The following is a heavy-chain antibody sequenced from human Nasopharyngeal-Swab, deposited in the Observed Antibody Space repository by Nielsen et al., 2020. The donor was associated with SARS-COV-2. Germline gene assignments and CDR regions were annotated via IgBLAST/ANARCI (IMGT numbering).Heavy chain of an antibody. CDR2: FDPEDGET. J-gene: IGHJ4*02. Sequence: ASVKVSCKVSGYTLTELSMHWVRQAPGKGLEWMGGFDPEDGETIYAQKFQGRVTMTEDTSTDTAYMELGSLRSEDTAVYYCATGHGGNSGEHDYWGQETLVTVSS. D-gene: IGHD4-23*01. CDR3: ATGHGGNSGEHDY. CDR1: GYTLTELS. V-gene: IGHV1-24*01.